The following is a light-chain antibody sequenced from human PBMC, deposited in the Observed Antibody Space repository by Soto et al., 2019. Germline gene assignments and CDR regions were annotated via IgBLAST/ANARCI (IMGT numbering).Light chain of an antibody. V-gene: IGKV3-20*01. CDR3: QLYGSSPPYI. Sequence: EIVLTQSPGTVSLSPGERATLSCRASQSVSSSSLAWYQQRPGQAPRLLLFTASSRATGTPDRFSGSGSGTDFTLTISRLEPEDFAVYYCQLYGSSPPYIFGPGTKVEIK. J-gene: IGKJ2*01. CDR2: TAS. CDR1: QSVSSSS.